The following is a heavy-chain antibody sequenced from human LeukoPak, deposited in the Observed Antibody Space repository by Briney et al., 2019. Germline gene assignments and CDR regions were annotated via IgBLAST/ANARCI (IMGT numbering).Heavy chain of an antibody. CDR2: IRSKANSYAT. D-gene: IGHD4-23*01. V-gene: IGHV3-73*01. J-gene: IGHJ4*02. CDR3: TSVTTVVTQGPDY. CDR1: GFTFSGSA. Sequence: QTRGSLRLSCAASGFTFSGSAMHWVRQASGKGLEWVGRIRSKANSYATAYAASVKGRFTISRDDSKSTAYLQMNSLKTEDTAVYYCTSVTTVVTQGPDYWGQGTLVTVSS.